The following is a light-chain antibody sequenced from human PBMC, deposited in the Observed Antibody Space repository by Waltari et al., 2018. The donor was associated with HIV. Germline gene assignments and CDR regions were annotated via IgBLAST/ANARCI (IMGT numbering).Light chain of an antibody. CDR1: SSNIGAGYD. CDR3: QSFDSSLTTSGVI. CDR2: ANI. Sequence: ELTQPPSVSGAPGQRVTISCTGSSSNIGAGYDVHWYQQLPGTAPKLLIYANINRPSGVPDRFSGSKSGSSASLAITGLQAEDEAHYYCQSFDSSLTTSGVIFGGGTKLTVL. J-gene: IGLJ2*01. V-gene: IGLV1-40*01.